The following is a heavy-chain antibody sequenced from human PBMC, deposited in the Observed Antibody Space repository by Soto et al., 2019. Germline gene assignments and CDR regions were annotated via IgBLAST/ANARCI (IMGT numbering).Heavy chain of an antibody. D-gene: IGHD3-10*01. CDR1: GVPLSNYY. CDR3: ARHNYGSGSPYFDY. CDR2: IYYSGST. V-gene: IGHV4-59*08. Sequence: SETLSLTCIVSGVPLSNYYWSWIRQPPGKGLEWIGYIYYSGSTNYNPSLKSRVTISVDTSKNQFSLKLTSMTAAVTAVYYCARHNYGSGSPYFDYWGQGTLVTVSS. J-gene: IGHJ4*02.